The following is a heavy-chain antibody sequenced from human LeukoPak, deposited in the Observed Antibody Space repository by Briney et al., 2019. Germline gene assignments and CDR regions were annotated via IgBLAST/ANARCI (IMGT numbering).Heavy chain of an antibody. CDR2: MNPNSGNT. CDR3: ARVGYSYGYGHDY. CDR1: GYTFTSYD. J-gene: IGHJ4*02. Sequence: AASVKVSCKASGYTFTSYDINWVRQATGQGLEWMGWMNPNSGNTGYAQKFKGRVTMTRNTSISTAYMELSSLRSEDTAVYYCARVGYSYGYGHDYWGQGTLVTVSS. V-gene: IGHV1-8*01. D-gene: IGHD5-18*01.